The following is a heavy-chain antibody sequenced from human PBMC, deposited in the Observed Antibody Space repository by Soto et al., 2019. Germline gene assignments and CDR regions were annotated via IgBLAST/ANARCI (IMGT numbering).Heavy chain of an antibody. CDR1: GGTFSSYA. CDR3: ARGATDVLIPMTYYYFDY. V-gene: IGHV1-69*06. Sequence: GASVKVSCKASGGTFSSYAISWVRQAPGQGLEWMGGIIPIFGTANYAQKFQGRVTITADKSTSTAYMELSSLRSEDTAVYYCARGATDVLIPMTYYYFDYWGQGTLVTVSS. J-gene: IGHJ4*02. CDR2: IIPIFGTA. D-gene: IGHD3-22*01.